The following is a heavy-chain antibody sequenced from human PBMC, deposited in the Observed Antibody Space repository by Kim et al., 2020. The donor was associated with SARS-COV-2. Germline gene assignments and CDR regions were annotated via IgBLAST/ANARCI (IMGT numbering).Heavy chain of an antibody. CDR3: MATGTTAGGYYYYYY. CDR2: IRSKADGGTN. D-gene: IGHD1-1*01. CDR1: GFTFGGYA. Sequence: GGSLRLSCTASGFTFGGYAMSWFRQAPGKGLEWVGFIRSKADGGTNEYSASVKGRITIARDDSKSIAYLQMKSPNTEDTALYYCMATGTTAGGYYYYYY. J-gene: IGHJ6*03. V-gene: IGHV3-49*03.